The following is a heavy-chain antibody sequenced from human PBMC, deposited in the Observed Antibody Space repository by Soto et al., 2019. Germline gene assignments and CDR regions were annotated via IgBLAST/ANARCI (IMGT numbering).Heavy chain of an antibody. CDR1: GGSISSSNW. CDR3: ARVWRLLIEDDGTGRWCDP. J-gene: IGHJ5*02. D-gene: IGHD3-10*01. Sequence: QVQLQESGPGLVKLSGTLSLTCAVSGGSISSSNWWSWFRQPPGKGLEGVGEIYHSGRTNYNPSLRSRVSITVEKSTNQFSLKLSSVSAADIAEYYCARVWRLLIEDDGTGRWCDPGGEDNLVIFSS. V-gene: IGHV4-4*02. CDR2: IYHSGRT.